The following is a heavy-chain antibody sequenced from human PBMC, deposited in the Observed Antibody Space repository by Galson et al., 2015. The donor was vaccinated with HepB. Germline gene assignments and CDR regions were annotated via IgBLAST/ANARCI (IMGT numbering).Heavy chain of an antibody. CDR2: FSGSGNI. CDR1: GFTLSSYG. D-gene: IGHD3-3*02. Sequence: ALRLPCAASGFTLSSYGMSWVRQGAGQGLECVSTFSGSGNIFYADSVKGRFTISRDNSKNTLYLQMSSLRVDDTAVYFCARPLGGHLFDYWGQGTLVTVSS. V-gene: IGHV3-23*01. J-gene: IGHJ4*02. CDR3: ARPLGGHLFDY.